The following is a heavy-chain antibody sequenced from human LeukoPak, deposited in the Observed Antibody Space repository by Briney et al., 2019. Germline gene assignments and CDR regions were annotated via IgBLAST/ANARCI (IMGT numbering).Heavy chain of an antibody. V-gene: IGHV7-4-1*02. CDR2: INTNTGNP. J-gene: IGHJ4*02. D-gene: IGHD4-17*01. CDR3: ARMAYGDHVFGSPFDY. Sequence: GASVKVSCKASGYTFTSYAMNWVRQAPGQGLEWMGWINTNTGNPTYAQGFTGRFVFSLDTSVSTAYPQISSLKAEDTAVYYCARMAYGDHVFGSPFDYWGQGTLVTVSS. CDR1: GYTFTSYA.